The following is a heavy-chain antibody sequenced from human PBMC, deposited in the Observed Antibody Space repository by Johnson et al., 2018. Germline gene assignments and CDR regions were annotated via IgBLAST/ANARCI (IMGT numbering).Heavy chain of an antibody. V-gene: IGHV3-30*18. CDR1: GFTFSSYG. Sequence: QVQLVESGGGVVQPGRSLRLSCAASGFTFSSYGMHWVRQAPGKGREWVAVISYDGSNKYYAASVKGRFTISRDNSKNTLYLKMNSLRAEDTAGYYCAKTARGISYYYYDMDVWGKGTTVTVSS. CDR3: AKTARGISYYYYDMDV. CDR2: ISYDGSNK. J-gene: IGHJ6*03. D-gene: IGHD3-10*01.